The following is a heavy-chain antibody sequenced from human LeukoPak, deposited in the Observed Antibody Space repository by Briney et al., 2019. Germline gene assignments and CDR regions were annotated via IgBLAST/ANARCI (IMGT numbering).Heavy chain of an antibody. V-gene: IGHV3-9*01. D-gene: IGHD3-10*01. Sequence: GGSLRLSCAASGFTFDDYAMHWVRQAPGKGLEWVSGISWNSGSIGYADSVEGRFTISRDNAKNSLYLQMNSLRAEDTAVYYCAIPPLSGTGSSRPLAGMDVWGQGTTVTVSS. CDR2: ISWNSGSI. CDR1: GFTFDDYA. CDR3: AIPPLSGTGSSRPLAGMDV. J-gene: IGHJ6*02.